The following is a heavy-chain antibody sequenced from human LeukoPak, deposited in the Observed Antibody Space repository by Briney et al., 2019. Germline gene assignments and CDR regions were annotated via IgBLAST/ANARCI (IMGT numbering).Heavy chain of an antibody. CDR1: GFTFSTYA. V-gene: IGHV3-23*01. CDR3: AKGGGYEAQYYYYYLDV. D-gene: IGHD5-12*01. CDR2: ISGSGGTT. J-gene: IGHJ6*03. Sequence: GGSLRLSCAASGFTFSTYAMSWVRQAPGKGLEWVSAISGSGGTTFYADSVKGRFTVSRDNSKNTLYLQMKSLRAEDTAVYYCAKGGGYEAQYYYYYLDVWGKGTTVTISS.